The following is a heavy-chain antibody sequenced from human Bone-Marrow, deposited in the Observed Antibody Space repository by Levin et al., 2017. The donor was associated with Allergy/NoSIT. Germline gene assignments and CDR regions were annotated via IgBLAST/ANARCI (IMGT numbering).Heavy chain of an antibody. J-gene: IGHJ6*02. CDR3: ASVDTAMVDYYGMDV. CDR1: GFTFSDHY. D-gene: IGHD5-18*01. V-gene: IGHV3-72*01. Sequence: SCAASGFTFSDHYMDWVRQAPGKGLEWVGRTRNKANSYTTEYAASVKGRFTISRDDSKNSLYLQMNSLKTEDTAVYYCASVDTAMVDYYGMDVWGQGTTVTVSS. CDR2: TRNKANSYTT.